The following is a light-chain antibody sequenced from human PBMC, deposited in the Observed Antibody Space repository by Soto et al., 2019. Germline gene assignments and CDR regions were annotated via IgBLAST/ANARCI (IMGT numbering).Light chain of an antibody. V-gene: IGKV3-15*01. Sequence: EVVMTQSPATLSLSQGDRATLSCRASLPVSTDLAWFQQRPGQAPRLLIYDASTRATGIAARFSGSGSGTEFTLTISSLQSEDFAVYYCQQHNRWPHTFGQG. CDR2: DAS. CDR3: QQHNRWPHT. J-gene: IGKJ2*01. CDR1: LPVSTD.